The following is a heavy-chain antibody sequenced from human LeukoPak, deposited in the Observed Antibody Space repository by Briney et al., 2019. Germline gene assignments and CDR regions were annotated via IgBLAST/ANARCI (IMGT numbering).Heavy chain of an antibody. J-gene: IGHJ6*02. D-gene: IGHD6-19*01. CDR1: GFTFSSYA. Sequence: GGSLRLSCAASGFTFSSYAMSWVRQAPGKGLEWVSAIGGGGYSTYYADSVKGRFTISRDNSKNTLFLQMSSLRAEDTAVYYCAKAMAGTNFYYGMDVWGHGTTVTVSS. V-gene: IGHV3-23*01. CDR2: IGGGGYST. CDR3: AKAMAGTNFYYGMDV.